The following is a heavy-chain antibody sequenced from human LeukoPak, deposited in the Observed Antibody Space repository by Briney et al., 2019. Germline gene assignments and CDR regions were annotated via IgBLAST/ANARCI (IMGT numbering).Heavy chain of an antibody. V-gene: IGHV4-61*02. J-gene: IGHJ5*02. Sequence: PSQTLSPTCTVSGGSISSGSYYWSWIRQPAGKGLEWIGRIYTSGSTNYNPSLKSRVTISVDTSKNQFSLKLSSVTAADTAVYYCARDRPPYCSGGSCYSGFWFDPWGQGTLVTVSS. D-gene: IGHD2-15*01. CDR1: GGSISSGSYY. CDR3: ARDRPPYCSGGSCYSGFWFDP. CDR2: IYTSGST.